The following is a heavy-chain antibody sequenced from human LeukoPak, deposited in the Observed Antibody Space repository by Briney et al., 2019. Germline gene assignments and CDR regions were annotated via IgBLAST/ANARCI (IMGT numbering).Heavy chain of an antibody. CDR2: IYSSGST. CDR3: ARGVVITFGGAADY. J-gene: IGHJ4*02. Sequence: SETLSLTCTVSGGSVSNYYWSWIRQPAGKGLEWIGRIYSSGSTDYNPSLNSRVTMSADTSKNQFSLKLRSVTAADTAVYYCARGVVITFGGAADYWGQGTLVTVSS. D-gene: IGHD3-16*01. V-gene: IGHV4-4*07. CDR1: GGSVSNYY.